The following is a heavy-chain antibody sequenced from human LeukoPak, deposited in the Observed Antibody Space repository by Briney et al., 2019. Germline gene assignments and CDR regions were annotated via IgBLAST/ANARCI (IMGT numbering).Heavy chain of an antibody. V-gene: IGHV3-53*01. CDR1: GFTFSSYS. D-gene: IGHD2-21*01. J-gene: IGHJ4*02. Sequence: GGSLRLSCAASGFTFSSYSMNWVRQAPGKGLEWVSVIYSGGSTYYADSVKGRFTISRDNSKNTLYLQMNSLRAEDTAVYYCARGEVVPDYWGQGTLVTVSS. CDR2: IYSGGST. CDR3: ARGEVVPDY.